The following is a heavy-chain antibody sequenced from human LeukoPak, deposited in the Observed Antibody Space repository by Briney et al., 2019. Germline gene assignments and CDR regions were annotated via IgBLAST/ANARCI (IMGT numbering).Heavy chain of an antibody. CDR1: GFTFSSYA. CDR3: AKVSLLNVVPAAPYFDY. D-gene: IGHD2-2*01. V-gene: IGHV3-23*01. Sequence: GGSLRLSCAAPGFTFSSYAMSWVRQAPGKGLEWVSAISGSGGSTYYADSVKGRFTISRDNSKNTLYLQMNSLRAEDTAVYYCAKVSLLNVVPAAPYFDYWGQGTLVTVSS. CDR2: ISGSGGST. J-gene: IGHJ4*02.